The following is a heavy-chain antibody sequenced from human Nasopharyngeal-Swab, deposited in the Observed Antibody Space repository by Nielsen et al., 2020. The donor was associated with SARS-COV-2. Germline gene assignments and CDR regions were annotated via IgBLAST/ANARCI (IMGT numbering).Heavy chain of an antibody. V-gene: IGHV3-20*01. Sequence: WIRQPPGKGLEWVSGINWNGGSTGYADSVKGRFTISRDNAKNSLYLQMNSLRAEDTALYHCARDEGPYIVGVEDAFDIWGQGTMVTVSS. J-gene: IGHJ3*02. CDR2: INWNGGST. D-gene: IGHD1-26*01. CDR3: ARDEGPYIVGVEDAFDI.